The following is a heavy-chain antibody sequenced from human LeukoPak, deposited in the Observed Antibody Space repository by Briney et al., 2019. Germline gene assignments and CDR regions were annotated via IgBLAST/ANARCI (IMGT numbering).Heavy chain of an antibody. D-gene: IGHD1-26*01. J-gene: IGHJ4*02. V-gene: IGHV4-59*01. CDR3: AREWVAYDY. CDR2: IHQSGSG. Sequence: SETLSLTCTVSGGYISSYYWTWIRQPPGKGLEWIGYIHQSGSGKHNRSFSNRVSISVDTSKNQFSLNLTSVTAADTAVYYCAREWVAYDYWGQGTLVTVSS. CDR1: GGYISSYY.